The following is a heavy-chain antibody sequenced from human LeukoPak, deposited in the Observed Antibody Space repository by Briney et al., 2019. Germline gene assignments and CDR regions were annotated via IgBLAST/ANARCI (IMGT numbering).Heavy chain of an antibody. V-gene: IGHV3-48*03. Sequence: PGGSLRLSCAASGFTFSSYEMNWVRQAPGKGLEWVSYISCSGSTIYYADSVKGRFTISRDNAKNSLYLQMNSLRAEDTAVYYCAKKNYDFWSGYLGYFDYWGQGTLVTVSS. J-gene: IGHJ4*02. CDR2: ISCSGSTI. CDR3: AKKNYDFWSGYLGYFDY. D-gene: IGHD3-3*01. CDR1: GFTFSSYE.